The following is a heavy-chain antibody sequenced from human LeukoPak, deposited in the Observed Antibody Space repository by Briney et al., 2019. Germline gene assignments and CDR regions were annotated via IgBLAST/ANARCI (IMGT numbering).Heavy chain of an antibody. CDR3: ARDNSAQGDDY. Sequence: ASVKVSCKASGYKFTSHGIDWVRQAPGQGLEWMGWMSPYNGNTKYAQKVQHRVTMTTDTSTSTAYMELRSLRSDDTAVYYCARDNSAQGDDYWGQGTLVTVSS. D-gene: IGHD4-11*01. V-gene: IGHV1-18*01. CDR2: MSPYNGNT. CDR1: GYKFTSHG. J-gene: IGHJ4*02.